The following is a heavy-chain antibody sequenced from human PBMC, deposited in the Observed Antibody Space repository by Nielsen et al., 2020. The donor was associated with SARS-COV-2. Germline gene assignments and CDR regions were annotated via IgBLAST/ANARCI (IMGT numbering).Heavy chain of an antibody. D-gene: IGHD2-15*01. CDR2: ISAYNGNT. CDR1: GYTFTSYG. J-gene: IGHJ6*03. CDR3: ARLVGRGDLYYYYYMDV. V-gene: IGHV1-18*04. Sequence: ASVKVSCKASGYTFTSYGISWVRQAPGQGLEWMGWISAYNGNTNYAQKLQGRVTMTTDTSTSTAYMELRSLRSDDTAVYYCARLVGRGDLYYYYYMDVRGKGTTVTVSS.